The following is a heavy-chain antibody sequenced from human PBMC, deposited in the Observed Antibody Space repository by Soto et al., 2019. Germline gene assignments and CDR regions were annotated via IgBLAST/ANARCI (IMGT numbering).Heavy chain of an antibody. CDR1: GYTFSNHA. V-gene: IGHV3-23*01. CDR3: TKGSFLRGEEID. J-gene: IGHJ4*02. Sequence: EVQLLESGGGLVQPGGSLILSCAASGYTFSNHAMSWFRQAPGKGLEWVSAMGPSGTTTYYADSVEGRFTISRDTSRNTLYLQMNSLRAEDTALCYCTKGSFLRGEEIDWGQGALVTVSS. D-gene: IGHD2-21*01. CDR2: MGPSGTTT.